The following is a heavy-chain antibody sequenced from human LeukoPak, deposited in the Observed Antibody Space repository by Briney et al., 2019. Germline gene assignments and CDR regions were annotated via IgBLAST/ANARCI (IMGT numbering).Heavy chain of an antibody. CDR1: GGTFSSYA. Sequence: ASVKVSCKASGGTFSSYAISWVRQAPGQGLEWMGGIIPIFGTANYAQKFQGRVTITADKSTSTAYMELSSLRSEDTAVYYCARVRIAEAEPAATYYYYMDVWGKGTTVTVSS. J-gene: IGHJ6*03. CDR3: ARVRIAEAEPAATYYYYMDV. V-gene: IGHV1-69*06. CDR2: IIPIFGTA. D-gene: IGHD6-13*01.